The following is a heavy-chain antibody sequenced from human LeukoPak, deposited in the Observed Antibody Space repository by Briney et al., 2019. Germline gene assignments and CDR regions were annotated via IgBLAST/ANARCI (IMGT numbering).Heavy chain of an antibody. Sequence: GGSLRLSCAASGFTFNSYAMHWVRQAPGKGLEWVAVISYDGSNKYYADSVKGRFTISRDNSKNTLYLQMNSLRAEDTAVYYCAREEQWLAQRHFDYWGQGTLVTVSS. CDR3: AREEQWLAQRHFDY. J-gene: IGHJ4*02. CDR2: ISYDGSNK. D-gene: IGHD6-19*01. CDR1: GFTFNSYA. V-gene: IGHV3-30-3*01.